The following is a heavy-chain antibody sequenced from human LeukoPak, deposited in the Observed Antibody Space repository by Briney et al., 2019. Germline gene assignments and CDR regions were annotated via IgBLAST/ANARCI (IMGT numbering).Heavy chain of an antibody. CDR3: LYDSSGYSRWDDAFDI. CDR2: IIPILGIA. Sequence: SVKVSCKASGGTFSSYAISWLRQAPGQGLEWMGRIIPILGIANYAQKLQGRVMITADKSTSTAYMELSSLRSEDTAVYYCLYDSSGYSRWDDAFDIWGQGTMVTVSS. J-gene: IGHJ3*02. V-gene: IGHV1-69*04. D-gene: IGHD3-22*01. CDR1: GGTFSSYA.